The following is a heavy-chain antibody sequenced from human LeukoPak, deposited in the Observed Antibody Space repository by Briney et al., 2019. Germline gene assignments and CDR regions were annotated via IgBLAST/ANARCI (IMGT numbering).Heavy chain of an antibody. Sequence: GGSLRLSCAASGFTFSNAWMSWVRQAPGKGLEWGGRIKSKTDGGTTDYAAPVKGRFTISRDDSKNTLFLQMNSLKTEDTAVYYCARLHDYAFFDYWGQGTLVTVSS. J-gene: IGHJ4*02. CDR3: ARLHDYAFFDY. V-gene: IGHV3-15*01. CDR1: GFTFSNAW. D-gene: IGHD4-17*01. CDR2: IKSKTDGGTT.